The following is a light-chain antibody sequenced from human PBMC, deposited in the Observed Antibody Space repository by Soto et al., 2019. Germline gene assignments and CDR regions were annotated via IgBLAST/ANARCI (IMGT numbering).Light chain of an antibody. CDR1: QSISSY. CDR2: AAS. CDR3: QQDFKTPIT. V-gene: IGKV1-39*01. Sequence: DIQMTQSPSSLSASVGDRVTITCRASQSISSYLNWYQQKPGKAPKFLIYAASSLQSGVPSRFSGSGSGTNFPPTIRSLEPEVFSTYHCQQDFKTPITFRPWTKVDIK. J-gene: IGKJ3*01.